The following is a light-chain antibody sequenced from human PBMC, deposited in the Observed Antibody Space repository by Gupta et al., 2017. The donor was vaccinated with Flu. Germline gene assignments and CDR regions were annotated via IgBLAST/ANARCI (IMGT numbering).Light chain of an antibody. CDR2: GTS. V-gene: IGKV3-20*01. J-gene: IGKJ2*01. CDR1: ETVNRHH. CDR3: HHYGTSPYT. Sequence: FLAQSPGTVSLSPGERVTLSCRAAETVNRHHLAWYQQKPGQAPRLLMYGTSNRAPGVPDRFSGDGSETDFTLTINRLEPEDSALYYCHHYGTSPYTFGQGSKLEIK.